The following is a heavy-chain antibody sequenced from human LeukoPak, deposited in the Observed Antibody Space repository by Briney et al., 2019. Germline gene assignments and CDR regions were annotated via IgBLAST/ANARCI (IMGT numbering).Heavy chain of an antibody. CDR3: ARPPYSSSWDPGWFDP. CDR1: GFTFSSFG. CDR2: ISAGGSTT. V-gene: IGHV3-23*01. D-gene: IGHD6-13*01. Sequence: GGSLRLSCAASGFTFSSFGMSWVRQAPGKGLEWVSSISAGGSTTYYIDSVKGRFTISRDNSKNTLYLQMNSLRAEDTAVYYCARPPYSSSWDPGWFDPWGQGTLITVSS. J-gene: IGHJ5*02.